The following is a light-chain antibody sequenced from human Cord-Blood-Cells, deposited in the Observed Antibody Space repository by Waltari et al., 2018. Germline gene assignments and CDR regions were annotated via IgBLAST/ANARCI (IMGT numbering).Light chain of an antibody. CDR2: AAS. V-gene: IGKV1-39*01. CDR1: QSISSY. Sequence: DIQMPQSPSSLSASVGNTVTITCRASQSISSYLNWYQQKPGKAPKLLIYAASSLQSGVPSRFSGSGSGTDFTLTISSLQPEDFATYYCQQSYSTPRAFGPGTKVDIK. CDR3: QQSYSTPRA. J-gene: IGKJ3*01.